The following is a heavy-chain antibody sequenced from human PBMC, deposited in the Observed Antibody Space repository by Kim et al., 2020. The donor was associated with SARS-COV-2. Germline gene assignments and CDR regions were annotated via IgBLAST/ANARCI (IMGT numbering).Heavy chain of an antibody. Sequence: PSLKSRVTISVDTSKNQFSLKLSSVTAADTAVYYCARGSVDTAMVCAFDIWGQGTMVTVSS. CDR3: ARGSVDTAMVCAFDI. D-gene: IGHD5-18*01. J-gene: IGHJ3*02. V-gene: IGHV4-34*01.